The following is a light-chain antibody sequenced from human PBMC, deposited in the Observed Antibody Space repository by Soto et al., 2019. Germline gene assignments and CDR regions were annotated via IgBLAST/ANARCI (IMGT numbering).Light chain of an antibody. CDR2: DVS. Sequence: QSALTQPRSVSGSPGQSVTISCTGTSSDVGGYNYVSWYQQHPGKAPKLMIYDVSKRPSGFPDRFSGSKSGNTASLTISGLQAEDEADYYCCSYAGSYTNELVFDGGTK. CDR3: CSYAGSYTNELV. V-gene: IGLV2-11*01. J-gene: IGLJ2*01. CDR1: SSDVGGYNY.